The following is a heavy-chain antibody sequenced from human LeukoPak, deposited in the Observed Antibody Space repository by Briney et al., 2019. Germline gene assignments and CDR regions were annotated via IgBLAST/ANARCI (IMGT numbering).Heavy chain of an antibody. J-gene: IGHJ4*02. CDR1: GYTLTELS. CDR2: FDPEDGET. V-gene: IGHV1-24*01. CDR3: ATVYGGYSSSWYKGFDY. D-gene: IGHD6-13*01. Sequence: GASVKVSCKVSGYTLTELSIHWVRQAPGKGLEWMGGFDPEDGETIYAQKFQGRVTMTEDTSTDTAYMELSSLRSEDTAVYYCATVYGGYSSSWYKGFDYWGQGTLSPSPQ.